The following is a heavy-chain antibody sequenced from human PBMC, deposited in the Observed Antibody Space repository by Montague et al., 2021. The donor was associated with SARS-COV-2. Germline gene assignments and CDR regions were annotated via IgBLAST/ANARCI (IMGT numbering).Heavy chain of an antibody. J-gene: IGHJ3*02. Sequence: SLILSWAASVFTFGDYAIHLLRQAPVKGLEWVSGISWNSGSIGYSDSVHVLFTISRHNAKNSLYLQMNSLRAEYTALYYCAQDIGTYCSSTSCYWAGAFDIWGQGTMVTVSS. CDR3: AQDIGTYCSSTSCYWAGAFDI. CDR2: ISWNSGSI. CDR1: VFTFGDYA. V-gene: IGHV3-9*01. D-gene: IGHD2-2*01.